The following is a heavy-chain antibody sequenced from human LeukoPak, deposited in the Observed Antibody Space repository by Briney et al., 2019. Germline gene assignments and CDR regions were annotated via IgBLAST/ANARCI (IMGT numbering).Heavy chain of an antibody. CDR2: VRYDGSNK. Sequence: GGSLRLSCAASGFTFSSYGMHWVRQAPGKGLEWVAFVRYDGSNKYYAGSVKGRFTISRDNSKNTLYLQMNSLRAEDTAVYYCATSWDLTIYYFDYWGQGTLVTVSS. D-gene: IGHD4-11*01. CDR1: GFTFSSYG. J-gene: IGHJ4*02. CDR3: ATSWDLTIYYFDY. V-gene: IGHV3-30*02.